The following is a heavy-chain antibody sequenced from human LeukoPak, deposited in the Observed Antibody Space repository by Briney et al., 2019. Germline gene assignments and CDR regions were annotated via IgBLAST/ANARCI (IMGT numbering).Heavy chain of an antibody. V-gene: IGHV4-38-2*02. D-gene: IGHD6-13*01. CDR3: ARDQYSSSSRLFDY. J-gene: IGHJ4*02. Sequence: SETLSLTCAVSGHSISSGYYWGWIRQPPGKGLEWIGSIYHSGSTYYNPSLKSRVTISVDTSKNQFSLKLSSVTAADTAVYYCARDQYSSSSRLFDYWGQGTLVTVSS. CDR1: GHSISSGYY. CDR2: IYHSGST.